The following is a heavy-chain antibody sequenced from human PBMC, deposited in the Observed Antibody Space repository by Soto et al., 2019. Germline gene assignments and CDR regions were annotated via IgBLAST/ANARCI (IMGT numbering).Heavy chain of an antibody. J-gene: IGHJ4*02. V-gene: IGHV4-59*01. CDR2: IYYSGIT. Sequence: PSETLSLTCTVSGGPISTYYWSWIRQPPGKGLEWIGYIYYSGITNYNPSLKSRVTISVDTSKNQFSLRLSSVTAADTAVYYCARTDGYSYDYWGQGTPVTVS. CDR1: GGPISTYY. CDR3: ARTDGYSYDY. D-gene: IGHD5-12*01.